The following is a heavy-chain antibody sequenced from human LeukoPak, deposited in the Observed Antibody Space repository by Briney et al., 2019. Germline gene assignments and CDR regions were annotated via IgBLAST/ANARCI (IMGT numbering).Heavy chain of an antibody. CDR3: ARGGYYYASGSPFDY. CDR1: GASISGNYY. V-gene: IGHV4-38-2*02. CDR2: IYHSGYI. D-gene: IGHD3-10*01. Sequence: PSETLSLTCTVSGASISGNYYWAWIRQSPGKGLEWIAYIYHSGYIYYNPSLKSRVTLSIDKSKNQFSLKLSSLTAADTAVYYCARGGYYYASGSPFDYWGQGTLVTVSS. J-gene: IGHJ4*02.